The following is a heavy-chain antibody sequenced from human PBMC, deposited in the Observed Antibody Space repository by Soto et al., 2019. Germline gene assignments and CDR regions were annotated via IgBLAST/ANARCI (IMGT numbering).Heavy chain of an antibody. V-gene: IGHV3-7*01. J-gene: IGHJ6*02. D-gene: IGHD3-3*01. Sequence: GSLRLSCAASGFTFSSYWMSWVRQAPGKGLEWVANIKQDGSEKYYVDSVKGRFTISRDNAKNSLYLQMNRLRAEDTAVYYCAREGYYDFWRYGMDVWGQGTTVTSP. CDR3: AREGYYDFWRYGMDV. CDR2: IKQDGSEK. CDR1: GFTFSSYW.